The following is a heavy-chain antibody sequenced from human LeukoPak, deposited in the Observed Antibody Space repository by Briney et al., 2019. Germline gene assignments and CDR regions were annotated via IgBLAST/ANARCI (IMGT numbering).Heavy chain of an antibody. J-gene: IGHJ4*02. V-gene: IGHV3-23*01. CDR3: AKDIHNWGSDY. CDR1: GLTFDDYY. CDR2: INKNGDSA. D-gene: IGHD3-16*01. Sequence: GGSLRLSCAASGLTFDDYYMSWVRQAPGAGLEWVSGINKNGDSAYYADSVKGRFTISRDNSKNTLFLQINSLRAKDTAIYYCAKDIHNWGSDYWGQGTLVTVSS.